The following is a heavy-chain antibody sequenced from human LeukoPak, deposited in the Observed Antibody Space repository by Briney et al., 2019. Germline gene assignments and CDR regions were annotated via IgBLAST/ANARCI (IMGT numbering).Heavy chain of an antibody. V-gene: IGHV3-66*01. CDR2: IYSGGST. D-gene: IGHD4-17*01. J-gene: IGHJ4*02. CDR1: GFTVSSNY. CDR3: AKSRIGVTTGYYFDY. Sequence: QPGGSLRLSCAASGFTVSSNYMSWVRQAPGMGLEWVSVIYSGGSTYYADSVKGRFTISRDNSKNTLYLQMNSLRAEDTAVYYCAKSRIGVTTGYYFDYWGQGTLVTVSS.